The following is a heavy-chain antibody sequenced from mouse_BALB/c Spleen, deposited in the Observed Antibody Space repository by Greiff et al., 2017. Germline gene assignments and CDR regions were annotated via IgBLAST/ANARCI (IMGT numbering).Heavy chain of an antibody. CDR2: ILPGSGST. CDR1: GYPFSSYW. J-gene: IGHJ2*01. V-gene: IGHV1-9*01. CDR3: AFITTVVGGY. D-gene: IGHD1-1*01. Sequence: QFQLQQFGAELMKPGASVKISCKATGYPFSSYWIEWVKQRPGHGLEWIGEILPGSGSTNYNEKFKGKATFTADTSSNTAYMQLSSLTSEDSAVYYCAFITTVVGGYWGQGTTLTVSS.